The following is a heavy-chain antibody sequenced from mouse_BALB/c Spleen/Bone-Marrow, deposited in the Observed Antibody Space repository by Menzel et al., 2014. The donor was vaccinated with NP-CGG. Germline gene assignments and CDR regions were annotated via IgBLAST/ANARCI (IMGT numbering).Heavy chain of an antibody. CDR1: GFNIKDTY. Sequence: EVQLQQSGAELVKPGASVKLSCTASGFNIKDTYMHWVKQRPEQGLEWIGRIDPANGNTKYDPKSQGKATIAADTSSNTAYLQLSSLTSEDTAVYYCARNTQFAYWGQGTLVTVSA. CDR3: ARNTQFAY. V-gene: IGHV14-3*02. CDR2: IDPANGNT. D-gene: IGHD5-1-1*01. J-gene: IGHJ3*01.